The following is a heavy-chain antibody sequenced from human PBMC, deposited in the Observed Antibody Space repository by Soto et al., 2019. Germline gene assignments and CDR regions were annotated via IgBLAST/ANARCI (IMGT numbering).Heavy chain of an antibody. CDR1: GDSISSYY. Sequence: PSETLSLTCTVSGDSISSYYWSWIRQPPGKGLEWIGYIYYSGSTNYNPSLKSRVTISVDTSKNQFSLKLSSVIAADTAVYYCARGYCSSTSCYAYRFDYWGQGTLVTVSS. V-gene: IGHV4-59*01. D-gene: IGHD2-2*01. CDR2: IYYSGST. J-gene: IGHJ4*02. CDR3: ARGYCSSTSCYAYRFDY.